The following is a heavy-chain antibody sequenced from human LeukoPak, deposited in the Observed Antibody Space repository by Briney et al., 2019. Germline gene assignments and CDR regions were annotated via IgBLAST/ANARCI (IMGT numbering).Heavy chain of an antibody. V-gene: IGHV5-10-1*01. D-gene: IGHD5-12*01. Sequence: RGESLKISCQGSGYSFPSYWITWVRQLPGKGLEWMGRIDPSDSYTNYSPSFQGHVTISADKSISSAYLQWSSLKASDTAMYYCARSYSGYDYLDYWGQGTLVTVSS. J-gene: IGHJ4*02. CDR3: ARSYSGYDYLDY. CDR2: IDPSDSYT. CDR1: GYSFPSYW.